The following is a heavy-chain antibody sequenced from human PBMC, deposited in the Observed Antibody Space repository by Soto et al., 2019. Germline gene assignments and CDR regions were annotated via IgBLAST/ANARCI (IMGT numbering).Heavy chain of an antibody. CDR3: ARHGIYLAAVSYFDY. CDR2: IYPGDPDT. D-gene: IGHD6-25*01. CDR1: GYSFTSYW. J-gene: IGHJ4*02. Sequence: PGESLKISCKGSGYSFTSYWIGWVRQMPGKGLEWMGIIYPGDPDTRYSPSFRGQVTISADKSISTAYLQWSSLKASDTAMYYCARHGIYLAAVSYFDYWGQGTLVTVSS. V-gene: IGHV5-51*01.